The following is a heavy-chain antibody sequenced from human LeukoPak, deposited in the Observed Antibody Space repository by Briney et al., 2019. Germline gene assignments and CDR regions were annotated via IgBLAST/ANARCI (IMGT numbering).Heavy chain of an antibody. CDR3: AKAPVTTCRGAYCYPFDY. D-gene: IGHD2-21*01. Sequence: PGGSLRLSCAASGFTFSSYGMSWVRQAPGKGLEWVSAISDSGNTYHADSVKGRFTISRDSSKNTLFLQMNRLRPEDAAVYYCAKAPVTTCRGAYCYPFDYWGREPWSPSPQ. V-gene: IGHV3-23*01. J-gene: IGHJ4*02. CDR1: GFTFSSYG. CDR2: ISDSGNT.